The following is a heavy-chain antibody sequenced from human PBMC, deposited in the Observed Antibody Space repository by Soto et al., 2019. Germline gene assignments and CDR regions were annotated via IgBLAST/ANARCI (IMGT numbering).Heavy chain of an antibody. D-gene: IGHD6-19*01. CDR2: IDPSDSYT. V-gene: IGHV5-10-1*01. J-gene: IGHJ3*02. Sequence: GESLKISCKGSGYSVTSYWISWVRQMPGKGLEWMGRIDPSDSYTNYSPSFQGHVTISADKSISTAYLQWSSLKASDTAMYYCARPALPPYSSGPAWAFDIWGQGTMVTVSS. CDR1: GYSVTSYW. CDR3: ARPALPPYSSGPAWAFDI.